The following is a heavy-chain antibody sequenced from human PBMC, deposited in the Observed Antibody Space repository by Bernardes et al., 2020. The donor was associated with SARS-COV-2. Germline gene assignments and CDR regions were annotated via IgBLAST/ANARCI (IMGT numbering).Heavy chain of an antibody. CDR2: LNPFSGGS. CDR3: AMGDLDDFVY. Sequence: ASVKVSCKASGYTFTAYYMHWVRHAPGQGLEWMVWLNPFSGGSNYAQKFQGRVTMTRDTSVSTAYMELSSLRADDTAVFYCAMGDLDDFVYWGQGTLVTVSS. V-gene: IGHV1-2*02. CDR1: GYTFTAYY. D-gene: IGHD3-16*01. J-gene: IGHJ4*02.